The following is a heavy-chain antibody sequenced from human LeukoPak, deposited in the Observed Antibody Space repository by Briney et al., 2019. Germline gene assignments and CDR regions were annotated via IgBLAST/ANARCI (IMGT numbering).Heavy chain of an antibody. D-gene: IGHD6-13*01. CDR2: IIPILGIA. Sequence: ASVKVSCKASGGTFSSYAISWVRQAPGQGLEWMGRIIPILGIANYAQKLQGRVTITADKSTSTAYMELSSLRSEDTAVYYCARMGGYSSSWYDYWGQGTLVTVSS. CDR1: GGTFSSYA. J-gene: IGHJ4*02. CDR3: ARMGGYSSSWYDY. V-gene: IGHV1-69*04.